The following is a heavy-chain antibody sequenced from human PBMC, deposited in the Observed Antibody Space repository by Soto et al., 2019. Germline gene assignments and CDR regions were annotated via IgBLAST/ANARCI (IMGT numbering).Heavy chain of an antibody. V-gene: IGHV1-18*01. CDR1: GYTFTIYG. CDR2: ISAYNGNT. CDR3: ARGPPPNEWFYTRWFDP. J-gene: IGHJ5*02. Sequence: GASVKVSCKASGYTFTIYGINWVRQAPGQGLEWMGWISAYNGNTNYAQKLQGRVTMTTDTSTSTAYMELRSLRSDDTAVYYCARGPPPNEWFYTRWFDPWGQGTLVTVSS. D-gene: IGHD3-3*01.